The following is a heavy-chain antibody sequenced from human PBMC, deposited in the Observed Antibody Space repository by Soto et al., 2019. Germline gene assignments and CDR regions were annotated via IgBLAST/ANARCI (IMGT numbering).Heavy chain of an antibody. Sequence: QVQLVQSGAEVKKPGASVKVSCRASGYSITSHYLHWVRQARGQGPDWLGIITPGDGTTKYAQKFKGRVTMTGDTSTITVYMELRCLRSEDTDVYYCAISYVRSRPIDYWGKRTQVTVSS. V-gene: IGHV1-46*03. CDR1: GYSITSHY. CDR3: AISYVRSRPIDY. D-gene: IGHD3-10*02. J-gene: IGHJ4*02. CDR2: ITPGDGTT.